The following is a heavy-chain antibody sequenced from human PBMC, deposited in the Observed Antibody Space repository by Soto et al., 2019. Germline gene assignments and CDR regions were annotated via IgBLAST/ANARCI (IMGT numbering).Heavy chain of an antibody. CDR3: ARLPNGDSDFDY. V-gene: IGHV4-39*01. D-gene: IGHD4-17*01. Sequence: QLQLQESGPGLVKPSETLSLTCTVSGGSISSSSYYWGWIRQPPGKGLEWIGSIYYSGSTYYNPSLKSRVTISVDTSKNQFSLKLSSVTAADTAVYYCARLPNGDSDFDYWGQGTLVTVSS. CDR2: IYYSGST. CDR1: GGSISSSSYY. J-gene: IGHJ4*02.